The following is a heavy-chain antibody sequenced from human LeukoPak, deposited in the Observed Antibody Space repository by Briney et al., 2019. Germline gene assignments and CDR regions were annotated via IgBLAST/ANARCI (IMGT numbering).Heavy chain of an antibody. D-gene: IGHD4-17*01. V-gene: IGHV3-30-3*01. Sequence: GGSLRLSCAASGFTFSSYAMHWVRQAPGKGLEWVAVISYDGSNKYYADSVKGRFTISRDNSKDTLYLQMNSLRAEDTAVYYCARDARRYGDYGFYFDYWSQGTLVTVSS. CDR2: ISYDGSNK. CDR3: ARDARRYGDYGFYFDY. CDR1: GFTFSSYA. J-gene: IGHJ4*02.